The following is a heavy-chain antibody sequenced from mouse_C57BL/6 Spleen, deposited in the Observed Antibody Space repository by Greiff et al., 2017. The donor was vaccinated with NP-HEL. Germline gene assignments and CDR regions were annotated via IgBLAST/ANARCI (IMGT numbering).Heavy chain of an antibody. D-gene: IGHD2-3*01. J-gene: IGHJ3*01. V-gene: IGHV14-4*01. CDR1: GFNIKDDY. CDR2: IDPENGDT. CDR3: TLVYDGFAY. Sequence: VQLQQSGAELVRPGASVKLSCTASGFNIKDDYMHWVKQRPEQGLEWIGWIDPENGDTEYASKFQGKATITADTSSNTAYLQLSSLTSEDTAVYYCTLVYDGFAYWGQGTLVTVSA.